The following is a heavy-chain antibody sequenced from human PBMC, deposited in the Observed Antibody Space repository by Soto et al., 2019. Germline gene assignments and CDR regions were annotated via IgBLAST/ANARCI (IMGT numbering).Heavy chain of an antibody. CDR3: ARDHNGPFDY. J-gene: IGHJ4*02. D-gene: IGHD2-8*01. CDR2: IIPILGIA. V-gene: IGHV1-69*04. Sequence: SVKVSCKASGGTFSSYTISWVRQAPGQGLEWMGRIIPILGIANYAQKFQGRVTITADESTSTLYMELSSLRSEDTAVYYCARDHNGPFDYWGQGTLVTVSS. CDR1: GGTFSSYT.